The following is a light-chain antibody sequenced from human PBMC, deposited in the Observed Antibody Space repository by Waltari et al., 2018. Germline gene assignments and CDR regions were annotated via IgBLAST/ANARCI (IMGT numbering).Light chain of an antibody. CDR1: QSVSSY. Sequence: EIVLTLSPATLSLSPGERATLSCRASQSVSSYLAWYQQKPGQAPRLLIYDASNRATGIPARFSGSGSGTDFTLTISSLEPEDFAVYYCQQRSNWPGFTFGPGTKVDIK. CDR3: QQRSNWPGFT. J-gene: IGKJ3*01. V-gene: IGKV3-11*01. CDR2: DAS.